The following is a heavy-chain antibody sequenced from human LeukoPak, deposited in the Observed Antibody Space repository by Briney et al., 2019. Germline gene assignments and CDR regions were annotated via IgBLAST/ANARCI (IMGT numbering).Heavy chain of an antibody. V-gene: IGHV4-39*01. CDR3: ARTDWQQLVYFDY. J-gene: IGHJ4*02. Sequence: SETLSLTCTVSGGSISSSSYYWGWIRQPPGKGLEWIGSINYSGSTYYNPSLKSRVTISVDTSKNQFSLKLSSVTAADTAVYYCARTDWQQLVYFDYWGQGTLVTVSS. D-gene: IGHD6-13*01. CDR1: GGSISSSSYY. CDR2: INYSGST.